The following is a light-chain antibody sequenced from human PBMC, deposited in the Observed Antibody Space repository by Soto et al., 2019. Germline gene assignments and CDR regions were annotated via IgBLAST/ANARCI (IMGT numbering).Light chain of an antibody. CDR3: QQANTFLEIT. J-gene: IGKJ3*01. CDR1: QVISTW. Sequence: DIQMTQSPSSVSASIGDRVTITCRTSQVISTWLAWYQQKPGKAPKLLIYGASSLQSGVPSRFSGSASRTDLTLNISSLQPEDFASCSCQQANTFLEITVGPGTKVDSK. CDR2: GAS. V-gene: IGKV1-12*01.